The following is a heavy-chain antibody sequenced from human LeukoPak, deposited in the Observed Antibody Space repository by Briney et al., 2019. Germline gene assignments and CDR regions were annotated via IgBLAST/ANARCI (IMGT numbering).Heavy chain of an antibody. CDR3: AKMDVNGAIYYFDY. Sequence: GGSLRLSCAASGFTFSSYWMSWVRQAPGKGLEWVANIKQDGSEKYYADSVKGRFTISRDNAKNSLYLQMNSLRADDTAVYYCAKMDVNGAIYYFDYWGQGTLVTVSS. CDR2: IKQDGSEK. J-gene: IGHJ4*02. CDR1: GFTFSSYW. D-gene: IGHD2-2*03. V-gene: IGHV3-7*03.